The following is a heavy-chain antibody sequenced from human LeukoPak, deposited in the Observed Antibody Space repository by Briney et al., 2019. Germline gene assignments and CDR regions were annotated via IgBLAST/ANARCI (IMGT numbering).Heavy chain of an antibody. Sequence: ASVKVSCKASGYTFTSYAMHWVRQAPGQRLEWMGWINAGNGNTKYSQKFQGRVTITRDTSASTAYMELSSLRSEDAAVYYCARGAYSSGWRDFDYWGQGTLVTVSS. J-gene: IGHJ4*02. V-gene: IGHV1-3*01. CDR2: INAGNGNT. CDR1: GYTFTSYA. CDR3: ARGAYSSGWRDFDY. D-gene: IGHD6-19*01.